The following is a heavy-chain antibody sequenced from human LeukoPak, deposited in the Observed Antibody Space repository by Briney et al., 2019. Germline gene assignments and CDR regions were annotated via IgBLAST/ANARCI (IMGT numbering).Heavy chain of an antibody. Sequence: PSETLSLTCTVSGGSISSYYWSWIRQPPGKGLEWIGYIYYSGSTNYNPSLKSRVTISVDTSKNQFSLKLSSVTAADTAVYYCAGTNSYDSSGYYLGRNDAFDIWGQGTMVTVSP. CDR3: AGTNSYDSSGYYLGRNDAFDI. CDR2: IYYSGST. J-gene: IGHJ3*02. CDR1: GGSISSYY. D-gene: IGHD3-22*01. V-gene: IGHV4-59*08.